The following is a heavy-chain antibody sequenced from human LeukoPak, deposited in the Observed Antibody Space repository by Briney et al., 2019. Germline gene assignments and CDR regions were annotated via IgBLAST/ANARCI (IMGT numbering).Heavy chain of an antibody. D-gene: IGHD4-17*01. CDR2: ISTSNGDT. CDR1: GYTFTNYG. V-gene: IGHV1-18*01. Sequence: GASVKVSCQASGYTFTNYGINWVRQAPGQGLEWMGWISTSNGDTTYTQKFQGRVIMTTDTSTNTAYMEVRSLRSDDTAVYYCAKENTVTNPGLDYWGQGTLVTVSS. CDR3: AKENTVTNPGLDY. J-gene: IGHJ4*02.